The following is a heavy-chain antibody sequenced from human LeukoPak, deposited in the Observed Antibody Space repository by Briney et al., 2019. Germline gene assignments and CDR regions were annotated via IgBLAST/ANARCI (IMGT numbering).Heavy chain of an antibody. CDR1: GFTFSSYE. Sequence: GGSLRLSCVASGFTFSSYEMNWVRQAPGKGLEWVSYISGSGTTIYYADSVKGRFTISRDNAKNSLYLQMNSLRAEDTAVYYCARLNNNWASWFDPWGQGTLVTVSS. J-gene: IGHJ5*02. CDR2: ISGSGTTI. D-gene: IGHD1-1*01. V-gene: IGHV3-48*03. CDR3: ARLNNNWASWFDP.